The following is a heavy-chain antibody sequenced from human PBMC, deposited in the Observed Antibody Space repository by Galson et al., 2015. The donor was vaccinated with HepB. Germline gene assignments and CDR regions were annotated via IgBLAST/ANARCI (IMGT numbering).Heavy chain of an antibody. Sequence: SLRLSCAASGFTFSSYAMSWVRQAPGKGLEWVSAISGSGGSTYYADSVKGRFTISRDNSKNTLYLQMNSLRAEDTAVYYCAKGGLRRNWGLDYWGQGTLVTVSS. CDR2: ISGSGGST. CDR1: GFTFSSYA. D-gene: IGHD7-27*01. CDR3: AKGGLRRNWGLDY. V-gene: IGHV3-23*01. J-gene: IGHJ4*02.